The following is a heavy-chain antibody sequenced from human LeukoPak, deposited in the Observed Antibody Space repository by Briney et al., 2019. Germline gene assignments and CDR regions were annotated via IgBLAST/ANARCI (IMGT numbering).Heavy chain of an antibody. CDR2: INHSGST. V-gene: IGHV4-34*01. Sequence: PGGSLRLSCAASGFTFSSFAMNWVRQPPGKGLEWIGEINHSGSTNYNPSLKSRVTISVDTSKNQFSLKLSSVTAADTAVFYCARGEDFWSGYSDWGQGALVPVSS. D-gene: IGHD3-3*01. CDR1: GFTFSSFA. J-gene: IGHJ4*02. CDR3: ARGEDFWSGYSD.